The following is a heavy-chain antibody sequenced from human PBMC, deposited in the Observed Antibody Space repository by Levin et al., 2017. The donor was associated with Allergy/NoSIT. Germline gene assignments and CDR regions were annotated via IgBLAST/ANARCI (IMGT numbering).Heavy chain of an antibody. CDR2: ISSSSTYI. CDR1: GFTFSSYS. J-gene: IGHJ4*02. D-gene: IGHD6-19*01. V-gene: IGHV3-21*01. Sequence: GESLKISCAASGFTFSSYSMNWVRQAPGKGLEWVSSISSSSTYIYYADSVKVRFTISRDNAKNSLYLQMNSLRAEDTAVYYCARDGGYSSGWGGGARIDYWGQGTLVTVSS. CDR3: ARDGGYSSGWGGGARIDY.